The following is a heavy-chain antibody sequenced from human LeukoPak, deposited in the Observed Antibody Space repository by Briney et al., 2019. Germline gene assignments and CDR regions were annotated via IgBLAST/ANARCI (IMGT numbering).Heavy chain of an antibody. D-gene: IGHD3-3*01. J-gene: IGHJ5*02. CDR2: INHSGST. CDR3: VPEFGFWSGYYGNWFDP. V-gene: IGHV4-34*01. Sequence: SETLSLTCAVYGGSFSGYYWSWIRQPPGKGLEWIGEINHSGSTNYNPSLKSRVTISVDTSKNQFSLKLSSVTAADTAVYYCVPEFGFWSGYYGNWFDPWGQGPWSPSPQ. CDR1: GGSFSGYY.